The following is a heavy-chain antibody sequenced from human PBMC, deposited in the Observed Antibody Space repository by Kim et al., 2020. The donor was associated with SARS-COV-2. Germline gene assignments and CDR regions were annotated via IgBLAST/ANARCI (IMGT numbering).Heavy chain of an antibody. Sequence: SETLSLTCTVSGGSISSSSYYWGWIRQPPGKGLEWIGSIYYSGSTYYNPSLKSRVTISVDTSKNQFSLKLSSVTAADTAVYYCARDLSIAVAGMGARDAFDIWGQGTMVTVFS. CDR1: GGSISSSSYY. D-gene: IGHD6-19*01. CDR2: IYYSGST. V-gene: IGHV4-39*01. J-gene: IGHJ3*02. CDR3: ARDLSIAVAGMGARDAFDI.